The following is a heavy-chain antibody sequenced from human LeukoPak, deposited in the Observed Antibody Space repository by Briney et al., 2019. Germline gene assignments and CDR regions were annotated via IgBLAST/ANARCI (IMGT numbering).Heavy chain of an antibody. V-gene: IGHV1-2*04. J-gene: IGHJ5*02. Sequence: ASVKVSCKASGYTFTGYYMHWVRQAPGQGLEWMGWINPNSGGTNYAQKFQGWVTMTRDTSISTAYMELSRLRSDDTAVYYCARETLLVGGYGSFGWFDPWGQGTLVTVSS. D-gene: IGHD3-16*01. CDR2: INPNSGGT. CDR1: GYTFTGYY. CDR3: ARETLLVGGYGSFGWFDP.